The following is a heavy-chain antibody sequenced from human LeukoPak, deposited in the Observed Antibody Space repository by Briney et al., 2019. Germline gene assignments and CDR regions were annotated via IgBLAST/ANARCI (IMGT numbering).Heavy chain of an antibody. CDR3: ARGLSRMVRGVIITQSYNWFDP. V-gene: IGHV3-30-3*01. D-gene: IGHD3-10*01. Sequence: GGSLRLSCAASGFTFSSYAMHWVRQAPGKGLEWVAVISYDGSNKYYADSVKGRFTISRDNSKNTLYLQMNSLRAEDTAVYYCARGLSRMVRGVIITQSYNWFDPWGQGTLVTVSS. CDR1: GFTFSSYA. CDR2: ISYDGSNK. J-gene: IGHJ5*02.